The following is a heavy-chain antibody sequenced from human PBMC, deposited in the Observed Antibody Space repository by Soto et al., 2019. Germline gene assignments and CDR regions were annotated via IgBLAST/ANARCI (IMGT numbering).Heavy chain of an antibody. D-gene: IGHD2-2*01. CDR2: IYYSGST. Sequence: QLQLQESGPRLVKPSETLSLTCSVSGGSISSSSYSWGWIRQPPGKGLEWIGTIYYSGSTHYNPSLEGRVDISADTRNNQLSLRLSSVTAADTAVYYCGRQPGHCGSTTCFGYYSVDVRGQGTTVTVS. V-gene: IGHV4-39*01. CDR3: GRQPGHCGSTTCFGYYSVDV. CDR1: GGSISSSSYS. J-gene: IGHJ6*02.